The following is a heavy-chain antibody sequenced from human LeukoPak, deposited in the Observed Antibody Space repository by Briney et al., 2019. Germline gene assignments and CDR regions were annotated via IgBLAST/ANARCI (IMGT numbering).Heavy chain of an antibody. V-gene: IGHV3-23*01. CDR1: GFTVSSNY. D-gene: IGHD5-12*01. CDR2: ISGSGGST. Sequence: GGSLRLSCAASGFTVSSNYMSWVRQAPGKGLEWVSAISGSGGSTYYADSVKGRFTISRDNSKNTLYLQMNSLRAEDTAVYYCAVRGYSGPDDYWGQGTLVTVSS. J-gene: IGHJ4*02. CDR3: AVRGYSGPDDY.